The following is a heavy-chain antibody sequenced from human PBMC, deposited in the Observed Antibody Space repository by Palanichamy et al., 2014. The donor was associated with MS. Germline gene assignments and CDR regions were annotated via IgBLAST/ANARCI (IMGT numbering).Heavy chain of an antibody. CDR2: MNPNSGNT. V-gene: IGHV1-8*01. Sequence: VQLVQSGAEVKKPGASVKVSCKASGYTFTSYDINWVRQATGQGLEWMGWMNPNSGNTGYAQKFQGRVTMTRNTSISTAYMELSSLRSEDTAVYYCARGLGYCNGGSCASVGIWGQGTMVTVSS. CDR1: GYTFTSYD. J-gene: IGHJ3*02. CDR3: ARGLGYCNGGSCASVGI. D-gene: IGHD2-15*01.